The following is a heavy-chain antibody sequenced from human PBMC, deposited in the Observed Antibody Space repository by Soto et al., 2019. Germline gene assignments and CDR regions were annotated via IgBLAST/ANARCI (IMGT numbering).Heavy chain of an antibody. Sequence: EVQLVESGGGLVKPGGSLRLSCAASGFTFSSNTMTWVRQAPGKGLEWVSSISSSSSFIYYADSVKGRFTISRDNAKNSLSLQMSSLRADDTAVYYCARDTCRDSVWFCRYWGKGTLVTVSS. CDR1: GFTFSSNT. CDR3: ARDTCRDSVWFCRY. D-gene: IGHD6-19*01. CDR2: ISSSSSFI. V-gene: IGHV3-21*01. J-gene: IGHJ4*02.